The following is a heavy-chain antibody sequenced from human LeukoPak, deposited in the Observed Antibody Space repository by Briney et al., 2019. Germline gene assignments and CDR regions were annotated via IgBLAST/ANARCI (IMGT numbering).Heavy chain of an antibody. V-gene: IGHV4-38-2*01. D-gene: IGHD5-12*01. CDR1: GYSISSGYY. Sequence: SETLSLTCAVSGYSISSGYYWGWIRQPPGKGLEWIGSIYHSGSTYYNPSLKSRVTISVDTSKNQFSLKLSSVTAADTAVYYCARGVGYRGYPYFDYWGQGTLVTVSS. CDR3: ARGVGYRGYPYFDY. CDR2: IYHSGST. J-gene: IGHJ4*02.